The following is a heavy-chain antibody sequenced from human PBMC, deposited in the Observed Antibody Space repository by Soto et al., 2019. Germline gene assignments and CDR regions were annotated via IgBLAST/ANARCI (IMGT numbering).Heavy chain of an antibody. D-gene: IGHD3-16*01. CDR1: GYTFTSYA. Sequence: QVQLVQSGAEVKKPGASVKVSCKAYGYTFTSYAVHWVRQAPGQRLEWMGWINAGNGNTKYSQKFQGRVTINRDTSASTAYMELSSLRSEDTAVYYCAGDRNAEDDYIWGPRGTDAFDIWGQGTMVTVSS. V-gene: IGHV1-3*01. CDR3: AGDRNAEDDYIWGPRGTDAFDI. J-gene: IGHJ3*02. CDR2: INAGNGNT.